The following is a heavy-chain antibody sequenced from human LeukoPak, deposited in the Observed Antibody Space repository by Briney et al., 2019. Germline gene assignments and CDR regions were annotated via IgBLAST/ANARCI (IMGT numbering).Heavy chain of an antibody. J-gene: IGHJ4*02. D-gene: IGHD6-13*01. Sequence: PGRSLRLSCAASGFTFSSYGMHWVRQAPGKGLEWVAGIWYDGSNTYYADSVKGRITISRDNSKNTLYLQMNSLRADDTAVYYCAKDPEYSSSGIDYWGQGTLVTASS. CDR3: AKDPEYSSSGIDY. V-gene: IGHV3-33*06. CDR2: IWYDGSNT. CDR1: GFTFSSYG.